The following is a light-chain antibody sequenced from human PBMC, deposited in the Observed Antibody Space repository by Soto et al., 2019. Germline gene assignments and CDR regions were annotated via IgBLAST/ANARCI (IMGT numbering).Light chain of an antibody. Sequence: EIVLTQSPGTLSLSPGERATLSCRASQSLYNSFLAWYQQKPGQTPRLLINAVSNRATGVPDRFSGSGSGTDFTLTISRLEPEDFAVYYCQQYGSPPHTFGQGTKVE. CDR1: QSLYNSF. CDR2: AVS. J-gene: IGKJ2*01. CDR3: QQYGSPPHT. V-gene: IGKV3-20*01.